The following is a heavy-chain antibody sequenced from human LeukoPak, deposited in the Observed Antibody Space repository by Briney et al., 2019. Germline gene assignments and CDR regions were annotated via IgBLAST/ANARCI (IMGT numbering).Heavy chain of an antibody. CDR3: ARVLVVVAATGIGFDY. CDR1: GGSISSYY. D-gene: IGHD2-15*01. V-gene: IGHV4-59*01. CDR2: IYYSGST. Sequence: PSETLSLTCTLSGGSISSYYWSWIRQPPGKGLEWIGYIYYSGSTNYNPSLKSRVTISVDTSKNQFSLKLSSVTAADTAVYYCARVLVVVAATGIGFDYWGQGTLVTVSS. J-gene: IGHJ4*02.